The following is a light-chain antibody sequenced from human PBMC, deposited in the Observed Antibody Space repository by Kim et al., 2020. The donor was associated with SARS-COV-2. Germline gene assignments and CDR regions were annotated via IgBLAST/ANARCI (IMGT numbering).Light chain of an antibody. CDR3: QQSYNTPRT. J-gene: IGKJ1*01. Sequence: ASVGATVTIASRASQSINSNLNGYQQKPGQAPNLLIYAASSLQSGVPSRFSGSGSGTAFTLTISSLQPEDFATYYCQQSYNTPRTFGQGTKVDIK. CDR1: QSINSN. CDR2: AAS. V-gene: IGKV1-39*01.